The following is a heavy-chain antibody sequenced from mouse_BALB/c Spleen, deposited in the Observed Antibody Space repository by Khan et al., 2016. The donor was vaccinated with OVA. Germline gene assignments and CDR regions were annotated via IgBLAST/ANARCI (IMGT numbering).Heavy chain of an antibody. CDR2: INPTSGYT. CDR1: GYTFSSYW. Sequence: QIQLVQSGAEQVKPGASVKMSCKTSGYTFSSYWMHWVKQRPGQGLEWIGYINPTSGYTEYNEKFKDKATLSADKSSSTAYMQLTSLTSEDSAVYYCARDRIDYWGQGTTLTVSS. V-gene: IGHV1-7*01. CDR3: ARDRIDY. J-gene: IGHJ2*01.